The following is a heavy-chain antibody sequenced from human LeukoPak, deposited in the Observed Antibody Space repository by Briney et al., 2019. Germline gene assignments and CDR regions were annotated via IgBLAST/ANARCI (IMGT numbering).Heavy chain of an antibody. V-gene: IGHV4-39*07. CDR2: IYYSGST. CDR1: GGSISSSSYY. J-gene: IGHJ6*03. CDR3: ARVANGLLDYYYYMDV. Sequence: SETLSLTCTVSGGSISSSSYYWGWIRQPPGKGLEWTGSIYYSGSTYYNPSLKSRVTISVDTSKNQFSLKLSSVTAADTAVYYCARVANGLLDYYYYMDVWGKGTTVTVSS. D-gene: IGHD2-15*01.